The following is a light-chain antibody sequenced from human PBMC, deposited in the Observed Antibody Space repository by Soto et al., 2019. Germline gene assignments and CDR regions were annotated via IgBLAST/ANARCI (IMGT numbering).Light chain of an antibody. CDR3: MQGTHWPPFT. Sequence: DVVMTQSPLSLPVTLGQPASISCKSSQSLVHSDGNTYLNWFQQRPGQSPRRLIYMVSNRDSGVPDIFGGSGSGTDFTLKISRVEAEDVGVYYCMQGTHWPPFTFGPGTRVDI. CDR2: MVS. CDR1: QSLVHSDGNTY. V-gene: IGKV2-30*02. J-gene: IGKJ3*01.